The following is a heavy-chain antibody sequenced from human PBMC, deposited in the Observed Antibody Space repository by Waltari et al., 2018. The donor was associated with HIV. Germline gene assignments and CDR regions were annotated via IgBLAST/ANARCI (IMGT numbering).Heavy chain of an antibody. CDR2: INPNSGGT. V-gene: IGHV1-2*02. J-gene: IGHJ5*02. CDR1: GYTFRDYY. CDR3: ARVFRGTVNYFDSRLGH. Sequence: QVQLVQSGAEVQKPGASVKVSCKASGYTFRDYYMTWVRQAPGQGLEWMGWINPNSGGTRYAEKFQGRVTMTRDTSISTAYMELSRLRFDDTAVYYCARVFRGTVNYFDSRLGHWGQGTLVTVSS. D-gene: IGHD3-22*01.